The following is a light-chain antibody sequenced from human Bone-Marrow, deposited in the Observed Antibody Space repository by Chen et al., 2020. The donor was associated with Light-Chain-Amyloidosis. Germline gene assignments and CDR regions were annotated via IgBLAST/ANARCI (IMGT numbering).Light chain of an antibody. CDR2: DVS. J-gene: IGLJ3*02. Sequence: QSALPQPASASGSPGQSITISCTGTSSDVGGYNYVSWYQQHPGTAPKLVMFDVSYRPSGISNRFSGSKSGNTASLTISGRQAEDEADYYCSSYTRSSTWLFGGGTRLTVL. V-gene: IGLV2-14*03. CDR1: SSDVGGYNY. CDR3: SSYTRSSTWL.